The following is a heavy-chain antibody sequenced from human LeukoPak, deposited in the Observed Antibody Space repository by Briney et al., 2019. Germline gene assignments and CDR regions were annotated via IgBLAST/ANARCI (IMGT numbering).Heavy chain of an antibody. V-gene: IGHV1-69*05. CDR1: GGTFSSYA. CDR2: IIPIFGTA. CDR3: AREVFIAAADYWYFDL. D-gene: IGHD6-13*01. Sequence: ASVKVSCKASGGTFSSYAISWVRQAPGQGLEWMGRIIPIFGTANYAQKFQGRVTIPTDESTSTAYMELSSLRSEDTAVYYCAREVFIAAADYWYFDLWGRGTLVTVSS. J-gene: IGHJ2*01.